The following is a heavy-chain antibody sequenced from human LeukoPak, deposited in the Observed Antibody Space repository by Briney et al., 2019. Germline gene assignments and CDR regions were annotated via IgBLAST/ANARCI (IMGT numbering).Heavy chain of an antibody. D-gene: IGHD1-26*01. J-gene: IGHJ6*02. CDR2: ISYDGSNK. V-gene: IGHV3-30-3*01. Sequence: GGSLRLSCAASGFTFSSYAMHWVRQAPGKGLEWVAVISYDGSNKYYADSVKGRFTISRDNSKNTLYLQMNSLRAEDTAVYYCARDKSRWELPHRYYYGMDVWGQGTTVTVSS. CDR3: ARDKSRWELPHRYYYGMDV. CDR1: GFTFSSYA.